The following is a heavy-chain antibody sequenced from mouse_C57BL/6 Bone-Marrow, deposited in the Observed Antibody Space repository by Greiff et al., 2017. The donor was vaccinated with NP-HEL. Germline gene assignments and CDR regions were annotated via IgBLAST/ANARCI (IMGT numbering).Heavy chain of an antibody. D-gene: IGHD1-1*01. V-gene: IGHV1-77*01. CDR3: ARTLITTVVATKGWYFDV. CDR1: GYTFTDYY. J-gene: IGHJ1*03. Sequence: VQLHQSGAELVKPGASVKISCKASGYTFTDYYINWVKQRPGQGLEWIGKIGPGSGSTYYNEKFKGKATLTADKSSSTAYMQLSSLTSEDSAVYFCARTLITTVVATKGWYFDVWGTGTTVTVSS. CDR2: IGPGSGST.